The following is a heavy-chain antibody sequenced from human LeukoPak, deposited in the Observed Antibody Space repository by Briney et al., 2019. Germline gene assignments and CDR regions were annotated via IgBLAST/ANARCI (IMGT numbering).Heavy chain of an antibody. D-gene: IGHD1-26*01. Sequence: SVKVSCKASGGTFSSYAISWVRQAPGQGLEWMGGIIPIFGTANYAQKFQGRVTITADESTSTAYMELSSLRSEYTAVYYCAVRDSGSFYWFDPWGQGTLVTVSS. CDR1: GGTFSSYA. J-gene: IGHJ5*02. CDR3: AVRDSGSFYWFDP. V-gene: IGHV1-69*13. CDR2: IIPIFGTA.